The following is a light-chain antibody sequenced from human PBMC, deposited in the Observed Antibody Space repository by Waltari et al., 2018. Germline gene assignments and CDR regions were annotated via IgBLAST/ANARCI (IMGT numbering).Light chain of an antibody. V-gene: IGLV2-14*03. CDR1: SSDVGGYNS. CDR3: TSYISSSTRYV. J-gene: IGLJ1*01. CDR2: DVS. Sequence: QSALPQPASVSGSPGQSLTISCTGTSSDVGGYNSVSWYQQHPGKAPKLMIYDVSYGPAAVSKRFFGSRSGNTASLPISGLRSEDEADYYSTSYISSSTRYVFGAGTKVTVL.